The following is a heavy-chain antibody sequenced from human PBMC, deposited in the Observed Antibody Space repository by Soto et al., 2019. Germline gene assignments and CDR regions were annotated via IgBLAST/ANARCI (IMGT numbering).Heavy chain of an antibody. J-gene: IGHJ6*02. D-gene: IGHD3-3*01. CDR3: ARDSYDFWSGYPHYYYGMDV. CDR1: GFTFSSYA. Sequence: PGGSLRLSCAASGFTFSSYAMHWVRQAPGKGLEWVAVISYDGSNKYYADSVKGRFTISRDNSKNTLYLQMNSLRAEDTAVYYCARDSYDFWSGYPHYYYGMDVWGQGTTVTVSS. V-gene: IGHV3-30-3*01. CDR2: ISYDGSNK.